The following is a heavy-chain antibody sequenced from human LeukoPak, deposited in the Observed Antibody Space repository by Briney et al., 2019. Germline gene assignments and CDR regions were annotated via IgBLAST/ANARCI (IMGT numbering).Heavy chain of an antibody. J-gene: IGHJ3*02. V-gene: IGHV1-2*02. CDR1: GYTFTDHY. CDR3: ASFQESHDAFDI. CDR2: ISPNSGVT. Sequence: GASVKVSCKASGYTFTDHYVHWVRQAPGQGLEWMGCISPNSGVTYYAQKFQGRVTMTTDTSISTAFMDLNRLRSDDRAVYYCASFQESHDAFDIWGQGTMVTASS.